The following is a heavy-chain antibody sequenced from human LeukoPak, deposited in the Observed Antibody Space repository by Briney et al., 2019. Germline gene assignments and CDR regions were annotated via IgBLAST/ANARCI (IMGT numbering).Heavy chain of an antibody. CDR3: AADLIAVTGSWY. CDR1: GYTFTSYG. CDR2: IAVGSGNT. D-gene: IGHD6-19*01. J-gene: IGHJ4*02. Sequence: SVKVSCKASGYTFTSYGISWVRQARRQRPEWIGWIAVGSGNTNYAQKFQERVTITRDMSTKTAHLELSGLRSEDTAVYYCAADLIAVTGSWYWGQGTLVTVSS. V-gene: IGHV1-58*02.